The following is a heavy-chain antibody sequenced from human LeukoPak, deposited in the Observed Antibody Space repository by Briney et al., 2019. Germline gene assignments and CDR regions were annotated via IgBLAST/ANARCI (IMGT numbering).Heavy chain of an antibody. Sequence: GGSLRLSCAASGFTFSSYAMSWVRQAPGKGLEWVSAISGSGGSTYYADSVKGRFTISRDNSKNTLYLQMNSLRAEDTAVYHCAKDRAAAAGPYDAFDIWGQGTMVTVSS. CDR2: ISGSGGST. J-gene: IGHJ3*02. D-gene: IGHD6-13*01. V-gene: IGHV3-23*01. CDR3: AKDRAAAAGPYDAFDI. CDR1: GFTFSSYA.